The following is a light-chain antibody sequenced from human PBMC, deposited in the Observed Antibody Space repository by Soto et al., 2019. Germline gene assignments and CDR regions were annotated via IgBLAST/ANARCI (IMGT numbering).Light chain of an antibody. CDR3: SSYAGGIKWV. Sequence: QSALTQPPSASGSPGQSVTIYCTGTSGDVGGYNFVSWYQQHPGKAPKFMIYEVSKRPSGVPDRFSGSKSGNTASLTVSGLQAEDEADYYCSSYAGGIKWVFGGGTQLTVL. J-gene: IGLJ3*02. CDR2: EVS. CDR1: SGDVGGYNF. V-gene: IGLV2-8*01.